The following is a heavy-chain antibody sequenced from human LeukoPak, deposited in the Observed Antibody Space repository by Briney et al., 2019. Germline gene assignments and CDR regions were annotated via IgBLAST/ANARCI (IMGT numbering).Heavy chain of an antibody. V-gene: IGHV1-18*01. CDR3: ARLLWSTDYYGSGSSDY. D-gene: IGHD3-10*01. CDR2: ISAYNGNT. Sequence: ASVKVSCKVSGYTLTELSMHWVRQAPGQGLEWMGWISAYNGNTNYAQKLQGRVTMTTDTSTSTAYMELRSLRSDDTAVYYCARLLWSTDYYGSGSSDYWGQGTLVTVSS. J-gene: IGHJ4*02. CDR1: GYTLTELS.